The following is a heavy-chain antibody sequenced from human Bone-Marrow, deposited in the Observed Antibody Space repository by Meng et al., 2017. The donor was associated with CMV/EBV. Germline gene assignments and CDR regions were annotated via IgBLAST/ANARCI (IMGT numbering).Heavy chain of an antibody. Sequence: CHVSGSSVSGKTWWRGVREPAGKGLGWIGEIYHSGSANYTPSLNSRVTISVDKSKNQLSLKVTSMTAADTAVYYCARDLGTVATGYWGQGTLVTVSS. CDR3: ARDLGTVATGY. CDR1: GSSVSGKTW. CDR2: IYHSGSA. D-gene: IGHD4-23*01. V-gene: IGHV4-4*02. J-gene: IGHJ4*02.